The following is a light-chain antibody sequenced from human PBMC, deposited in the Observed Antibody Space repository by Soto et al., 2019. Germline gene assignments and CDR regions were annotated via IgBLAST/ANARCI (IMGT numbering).Light chain of an antibody. CDR1: QSISTW. Sequence: DIPMTQSPSTLSASVGDRVTTTCRASQSISTWWARYQQKPGKAPKLLIYKASSLRNGVPSRFSGSGSGTEFTLTIYSLQPDDFASYYCQQYNGYPRTVGQGTKLEIK. J-gene: IGKJ2*02. CDR2: KAS. CDR3: QQYNGYPRT. V-gene: IGKV1-5*03.